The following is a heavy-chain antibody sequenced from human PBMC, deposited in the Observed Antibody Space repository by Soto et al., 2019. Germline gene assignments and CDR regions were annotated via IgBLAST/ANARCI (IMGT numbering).Heavy chain of an antibody. CDR1: GGSFSGYY. CDR2: INHSGST. CDR3: ARGRVVLKRGYFDL. V-gene: IGHV4-34*01. J-gene: IGHJ2*01. D-gene: IGHD2-15*01. Sequence: QVQLQQWGAGLLKPSETLSLTCAVYGGSFSGYYWSWIRQPPGKGLEWIGEINHSGSTNYNPSLKCRVAISVDTSKNQCSRKLSSVTAADTAVYYCARGRVVLKRGYFDLWGRGTLVTVSS.